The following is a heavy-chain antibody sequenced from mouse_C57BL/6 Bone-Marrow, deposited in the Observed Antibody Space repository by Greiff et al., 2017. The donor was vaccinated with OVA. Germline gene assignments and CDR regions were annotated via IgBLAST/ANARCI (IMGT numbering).Heavy chain of an antibody. V-gene: IGHV14-4*01. Sequence: EVQLQQSGAELVRPGASVKLSCTASGFNIKDDYMHWVKQRPEQGLEWIGWIDPENGETESASKFPGKATITADPSSNTAYLQLSSLTSDDTAVYYCTIITTVVEGFDDWGQGTTLTVSS. CDR1: GFNIKDDY. CDR3: TIITTVVEGFDD. CDR2: IDPENGET. D-gene: IGHD1-1*01. J-gene: IGHJ2*01.